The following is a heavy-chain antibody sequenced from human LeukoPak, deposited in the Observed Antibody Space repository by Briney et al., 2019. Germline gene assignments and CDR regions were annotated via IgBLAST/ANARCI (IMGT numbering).Heavy chain of an antibody. J-gene: IGHJ4*02. CDR3: AREAPVAGDDSFDY. V-gene: IGHV3-30*02. CDR1: GFTLSTYG. CDR2: IRYDGSNK. D-gene: IGHD6-19*01. Sequence: GGSLRLSCAASGFTLSTYGMHWVRQAPGKGLEWVAFIRYDGSNKYYADSVKGRFTISRDNSKNTLYLQMNSLRAEDTAVYYCAREAPVAGDDSFDYWGQGTLVTVSS.